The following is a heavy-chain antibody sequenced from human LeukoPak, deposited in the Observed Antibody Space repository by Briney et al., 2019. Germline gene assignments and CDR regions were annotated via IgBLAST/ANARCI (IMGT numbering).Heavy chain of an antibody. CDR3: ARDYAAVAGAFDY. CDR2: ISYDGSNK. J-gene: IGHJ4*02. Sequence: GGSLRLSCAASGFTFSRYSMNWVRQAPGKGLEWVAVISYDGSNKYYADSVKGRFTISRDNSKNTLYLQMNSLRAEDTAVYYCARDYAAVAGAFDYWGQGTLVTVSS. V-gene: IGHV3-30*03. D-gene: IGHD6-19*01. CDR1: GFTFSRYS.